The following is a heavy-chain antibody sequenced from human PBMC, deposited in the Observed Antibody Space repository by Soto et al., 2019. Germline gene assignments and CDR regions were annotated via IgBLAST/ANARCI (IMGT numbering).Heavy chain of an antibody. V-gene: IGHV4-39*07. CDR3: ARGRPHHQNPYYYGSGSYYGYYYYMDV. Sequence: ETLSLTCTVSGGSISRSSFYWGWIRQPPGKGLEWIVSVYYTGTTYYNPSLKSRVTISVDTSKNQFSLKLSSVTAADTAVYYCARGRPHHQNPYYYGSGSYYGYYYYMDVWGKGTTVTVSS. CDR2: VYYTGTT. CDR1: GGSISRSSFY. D-gene: IGHD3-10*01. J-gene: IGHJ6*03.